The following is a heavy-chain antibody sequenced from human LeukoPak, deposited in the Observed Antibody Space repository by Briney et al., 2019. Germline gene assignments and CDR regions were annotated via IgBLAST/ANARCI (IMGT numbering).Heavy chain of an antibody. Sequence: GGSPRLSCAASGFTFDDYAMHWVRQAPGKGLERVSLISGDGGSTYYADSVKGRFTISRDNSKDSLYLQMNSLRTEDTALYYCAKDNATVIDYWGQGTLVTVSS. V-gene: IGHV3-43*02. CDR1: GFTFDDYA. J-gene: IGHJ4*02. CDR3: AKDNATVIDY. D-gene: IGHD4-17*01. CDR2: ISGDGGST.